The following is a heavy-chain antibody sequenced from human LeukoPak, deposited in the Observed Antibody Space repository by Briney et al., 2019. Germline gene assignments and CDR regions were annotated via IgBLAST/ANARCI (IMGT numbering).Heavy chain of an antibody. Sequence: ASVKVSCKSCLYTFTSYGISWVRQAPGQGLEWMGWISAYNGNTNYAQKLQGRVTMTTDTSTSTAYMELRSLRSDDTAVYYCASTYYYGSGTPGSYFDYWGQGTLVTVSS. V-gene: IGHV1-18*01. D-gene: IGHD3-10*01. CDR2: ISAYNGNT. CDR3: ASTYYYGSGTPGSYFDY. J-gene: IGHJ4*02. CDR1: LYTFTSYG.